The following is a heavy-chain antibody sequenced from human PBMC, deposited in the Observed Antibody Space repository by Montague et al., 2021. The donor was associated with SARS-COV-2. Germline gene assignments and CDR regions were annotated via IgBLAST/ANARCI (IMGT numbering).Heavy chain of an antibody. CDR1: GGPFSGYY. V-gene: IGHV4-34*01. D-gene: IGHD3-3*01. CDR2: INHSGST. CDR3: ARGSVFRYYDCWAGSRSYFDY. J-gene: IGHJ4*02. Sequence: SETLSLTCAVYGGPFSGYYWSWIRQPPGKGLEWIGEINHSGSTKYKSSLKSRVTISADTSKKQFSLKLSSVTAADTAVYYCARGSVFRYYDCWAGSRSYFDYWGQGTLVTVSS.